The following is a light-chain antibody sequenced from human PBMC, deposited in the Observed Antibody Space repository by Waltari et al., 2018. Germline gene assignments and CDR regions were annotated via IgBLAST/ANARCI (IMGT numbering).Light chain of an antibody. J-gene: IGKJ2*01. CDR1: QSVLYSSNNKNY. V-gene: IGKV4-1*01. CDR3: QQYYSTPLYT. CDR2: WAS. Sequence: DIVMTQSPDSLAVSLGARATINCKSSQSVLYSSNNKNYLAWYQQKPGQPPKLLIYWASTRESGVPDRFSGSGSGTDFTLTISSLQAEDVAVYYCQQYYSTPLYTFGQGTKLVIK.